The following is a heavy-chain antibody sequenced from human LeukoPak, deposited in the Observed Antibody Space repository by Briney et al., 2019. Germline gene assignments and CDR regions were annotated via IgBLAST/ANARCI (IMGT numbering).Heavy chain of an antibody. CDR2: ISAYNGNT. Sequence: ASVKVSCKASGYTFTSYGISWVRQAPGQGLEWMGWISAYNGNTNYAQKLQGRVTMTTDTSTSTAYMELRSLRSGDTAVYYCASSGYCSGGSCLREFDYWGQGTLVTVSS. J-gene: IGHJ4*02. V-gene: IGHV1-18*01. CDR1: GYTFTSYG. D-gene: IGHD2-15*01. CDR3: ASSGYCSGGSCLREFDY.